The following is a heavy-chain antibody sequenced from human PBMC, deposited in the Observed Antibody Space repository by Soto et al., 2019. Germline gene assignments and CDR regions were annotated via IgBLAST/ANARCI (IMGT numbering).Heavy chain of an antibody. CDR3: ASSLFYYDSSGSRVYFDY. J-gene: IGHJ4*02. D-gene: IGHD3-22*01. CDR1: GGSISSYY. Sequence: SETLSLTCTVSGGSISSYYWSWIRQPPGKGLEWIGYIYYSGSTNYNPSLKSRVTISVDTSKNQFSLKLSSVTAADTAVYYCASSLFYYDSSGSRVYFDYWGQGTLVTVSS. CDR2: IYYSGST. V-gene: IGHV4-59*01.